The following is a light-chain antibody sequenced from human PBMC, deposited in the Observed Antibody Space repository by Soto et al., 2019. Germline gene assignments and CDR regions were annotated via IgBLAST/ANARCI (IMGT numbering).Light chain of an antibody. J-gene: IGKJ5*01. CDR3: QQRSNWPIT. Sequence: EIGLTQSPDTLSFSPGERATLSCRASQSVSSYLAWYQQKPGQAPRLLIYDASNRATGIPARFSGSGSGTDFTLTISSLEPEDFAVYYCQQRSNWPITFAQGTRLEIK. V-gene: IGKV3-11*01. CDR1: QSVSSY. CDR2: DAS.